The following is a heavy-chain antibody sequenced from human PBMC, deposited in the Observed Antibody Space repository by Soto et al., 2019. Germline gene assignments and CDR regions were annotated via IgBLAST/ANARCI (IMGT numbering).Heavy chain of an antibody. CDR2: ISGSGANT. D-gene: IGHD3-3*01. CDR3: ARIDLRGYFDD. Sequence: LRLSCAASGFTFSSYAMNWVRQAPGKGLEWVSTISGSGANTYYADSVKGRFTISSDNSKNTLYLQMNSLRADDTAVYYCARIDLRGYFDDWGQGTLVTVSS. J-gene: IGHJ4*02. CDR1: GFTFSSYA. V-gene: IGHV3-23*01.